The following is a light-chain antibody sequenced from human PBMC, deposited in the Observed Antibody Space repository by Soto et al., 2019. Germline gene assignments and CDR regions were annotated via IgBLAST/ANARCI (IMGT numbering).Light chain of an antibody. CDR2: DAS. V-gene: IGKV1-5*01. CDR3: QQRNNWPWT. CDR1: QSINAW. Sequence: IQMTQSPSTLSASVGDRVTLTCRASQSINAWLAWYQQKPGKAPKLLIYDASSLQSGVPSRFSGSGSGTDFTLTISGLEPEDFAVYYCQQRNNWPWTFGQGTKVDIK. J-gene: IGKJ1*01.